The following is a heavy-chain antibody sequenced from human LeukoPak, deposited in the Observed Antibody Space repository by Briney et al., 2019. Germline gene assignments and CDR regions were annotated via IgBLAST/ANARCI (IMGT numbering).Heavy chain of an antibody. CDR2: IYTSGST. Sequence: SQTLSLTCTVSGGSISSGSYYWSWTRQPAGKGLEWIGRIYTSGSTNYNPSLKSRVTISVDTSKNQFSLKLSSVTAADTAVYYCARDGVGTAMAYWGQGTLVTVSS. V-gene: IGHV4-61*02. CDR3: ARDGVGTAMAY. J-gene: IGHJ4*02. D-gene: IGHD5-18*01. CDR1: GGSISSGSYY.